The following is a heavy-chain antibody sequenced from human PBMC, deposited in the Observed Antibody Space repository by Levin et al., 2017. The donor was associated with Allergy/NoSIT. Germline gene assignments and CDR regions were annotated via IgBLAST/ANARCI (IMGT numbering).Heavy chain of an antibody. Sequence: GGSLRLSCAASGFTFSSYAMSWVRQAPGKGLEWVSAISGSGGSTYYADSVKGRFTISRDNSKNTLYLQMNSLRAEDTAVYYCAKDFCSGGSCYAEGPYFDYWGQGTLVTVSS. CDR1: GFTFSSYA. D-gene: IGHD2-15*01. J-gene: IGHJ4*02. V-gene: IGHV3-23*01. CDR2: ISGSGGST. CDR3: AKDFCSGGSCYAEGPYFDY.